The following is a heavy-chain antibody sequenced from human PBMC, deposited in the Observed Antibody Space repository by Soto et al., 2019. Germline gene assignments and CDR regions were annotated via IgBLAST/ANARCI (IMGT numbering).Heavy chain of an antibody. CDR2: IYSGGST. CDR3: ARALVERLRLGELSL. V-gene: IGHV3-53*01. D-gene: IGHD3-16*02. J-gene: IGHJ4*02. CDR1: GFTVSSNY. Sequence: GGSLRLSCAASGFTVSSNYMSWVRQAPGKGLEWVSVIYSGGSTYYADSVKGRFTISRDNSKNTLYLQMNSLRAEDTAVYYCARALVERLRLGELSLWGQGTLVTVSS.